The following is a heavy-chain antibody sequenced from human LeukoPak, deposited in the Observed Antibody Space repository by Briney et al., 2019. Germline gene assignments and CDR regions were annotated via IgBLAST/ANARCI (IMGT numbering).Heavy chain of an antibody. J-gene: IGHJ4*02. CDR1: GASIGNSDYY. CDR3: ARRSNKGPYSYITNDY. Sequence: SETLSLTCTVSGASIGNSDYYWGWIRQPPGKGLEWIGSVDYSGGTYYNPSLKGRVTIAVDTSQKQVSLKVNSVTAADTAVYYCARRSNKGPYSYITNDYWGQGTLVTVSS. D-gene: IGHD5-18*01. CDR2: VDYSGGT. V-gene: IGHV4-39*01.